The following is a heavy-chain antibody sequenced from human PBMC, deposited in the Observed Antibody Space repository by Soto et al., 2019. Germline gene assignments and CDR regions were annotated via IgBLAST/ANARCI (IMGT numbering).Heavy chain of an antibody. CDR3: AKEGEYSSGWDNFDY. V-gene: IGHV3-23*01. Sequence: EVQLLESGGGLVQPGGSLRLSCAASGFTFSSYAMSWVRQAPGKGLEWVSAISGSGVSTYYADSVKGRFTISRDNSKNTLYLQMNSLRAEDTAVYYGAKEGEYSSGWDNFDYWGQGTLVTVSS. CDR1: GFTFSSYA. CDR2: ISGSGVST. J-gene: IGHJ4*02. D-gene: IGHD6-19*01.